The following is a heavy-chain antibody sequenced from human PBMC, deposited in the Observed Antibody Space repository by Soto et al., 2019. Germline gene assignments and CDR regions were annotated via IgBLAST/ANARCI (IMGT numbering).Heavy chain of an antibody. CDR2: IYDSGSA. CDR3: ARGILRPNHYMDV. D-gene: IGHD1-26*01. Sequence: QVQLQESGPGLVKPSQTLSLTRIVSGDSISRGGYFWTWIRQHPGKGLEWIGYIYDSGSAFYNPSLKSRVTMSADTSKNQFSLNLRSVTAADTAVFYCARGILRPNHYMDVWGKGTAVAVSS. CDR1: GDSISRGGYF. J-gene: IGHJ6*03. V-gene: IGHV4-31*03.